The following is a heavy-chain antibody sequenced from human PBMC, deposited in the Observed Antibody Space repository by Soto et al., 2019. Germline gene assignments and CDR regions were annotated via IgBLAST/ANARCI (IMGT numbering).Heavy chain of an antibody. V-gene: IGHV3-23*01. CDR1: GFTFSSYA. CDR3: AKAPNMIVVVKCAFDI. D-gene: IGHD3-22*01. J-gene: IGHJ3*02. Sequence: GGSLRLSCAASGFTFSSYAMSWVRQAPGKGLEWVSAISGSGGSTYYADSVKGRFTISRDNSKNTLYLQMNSLRAEDTAVYYCAKAPNMIVVVKCAFDIWGQGTMVTVS. CDR2: ISGSGGST.